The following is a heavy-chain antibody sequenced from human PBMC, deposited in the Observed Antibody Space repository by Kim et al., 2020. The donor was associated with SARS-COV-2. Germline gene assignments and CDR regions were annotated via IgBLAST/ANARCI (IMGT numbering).Heavy chain of an antibody. D-gene: IGHD3-10*01. V-gene: IGHV3-7*01. J-gene: IGHJ4*02. CDR1: GFTFSTYW. Sequence: GGSLRLSCAASGFTFSTYWMTWVRQAPGKGLEWVANIKRDGSENNYVDSVKGRFTISRDNAKNTLYLQMNSLRPEDTAVYYCASGVLPGYWGQGTLVTVSS. CDR2: IKRDGSEN. CDR3: ASGVLPGY.